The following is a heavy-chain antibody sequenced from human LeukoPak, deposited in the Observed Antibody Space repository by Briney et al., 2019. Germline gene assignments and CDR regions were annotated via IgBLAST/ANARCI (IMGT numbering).Heavy chain of an antibody. CDR3: ARGLDSTVRLYYYYYYMAV. CDR1: GGTFSSYA. J-gene: IGHJ6*03. V-gene: IGHV1-69*01. D-gene: IGHD4-11*01. CDR2: IIPIFGTA. Sequence: ASVKVSCKASGGTFSSYAISWVRQAPGQGLEWMGGIIPIFGTANYAQKFQGRVTITADESTSTAYMELSSLRSEDTAVYYCARGLDSTVRLYYYYYYMAVWGKGTTVTVSS.